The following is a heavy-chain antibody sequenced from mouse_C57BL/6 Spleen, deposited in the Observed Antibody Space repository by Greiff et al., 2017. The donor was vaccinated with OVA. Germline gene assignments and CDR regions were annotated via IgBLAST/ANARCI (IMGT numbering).Heavy chain of an antibody. D-gene: IGHD1-1*01. V-gene: IGHV3-1*01. CDR3: ARDRYGYFDV. Sequence: EVQLQESGPGMVKPSQSLSLTCTVTGYSITSGYDWHWIRHFPGNKLEWMGYISYSGSTNYNPSLKSRISITHDTSKNHFFLKLNSVTTEDTATYYCARDRYGYFDVWGTGTTVTVSS. J-gene: IGHJ1*03. CDR2: ISYSGST. CDR1: GYSITSGYD.